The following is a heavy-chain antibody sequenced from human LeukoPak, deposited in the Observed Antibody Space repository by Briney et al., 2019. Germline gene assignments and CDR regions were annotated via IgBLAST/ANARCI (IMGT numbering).Heavy chain of an antibody. CDR1: GFTFSSYW. V-gene: IGHV3-7*01. CDR2: IKQDGSEK. CDR3: ARSHPDWYFDY. D-gene: IGHD3-9*01. Sequence: GGSLRLSCAASGFTFSSYWMGWVRQAPGKGLEWVANIKQDGSEKYYVDSAKGGFTISRDNAKNSLDLQMNSLRAEDTAVYYCARSHPDWYFDYWGQGTLVTVSS. J-gene: IGHJ4*02.